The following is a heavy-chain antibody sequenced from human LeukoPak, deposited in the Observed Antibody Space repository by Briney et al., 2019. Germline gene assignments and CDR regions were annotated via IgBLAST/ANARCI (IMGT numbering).Heavy chain of an antibody. D-gene: IGHD6-13*01. CDR2: INGAGINT. J-gene: IGHJ4*02. V-gene: IGHV3-23*01. CDR3: AKGAGYSSNWNFDY. CDR1: GFMFSTYA. Sequence: GGSLRLSCAASGFMFSTYAMTWVRQAPGKGLEWVSIINGAGINTYHADSVKGRFTISRDNSKNTLYLQMNSLRLEDTAGYYCAKGAGYSSNWNFDYWGQGTLVTVSS.